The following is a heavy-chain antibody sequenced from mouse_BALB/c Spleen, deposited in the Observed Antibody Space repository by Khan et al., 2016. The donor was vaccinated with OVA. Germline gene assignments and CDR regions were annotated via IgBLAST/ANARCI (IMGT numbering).Heavy chain of an antibody. CDR3: ARDGSSYNYAMDY. D-gene: IGHD2-3*01. CDR2: ISSSGSI. V-gene: IGHV3-2*02. CDR1: GYSITSDYA. J-gene: IGHJ4*01. Sequence: EVQLQVPGPGLVKPSQSLFLTCTVTGYSITSDYAWNWIRQFPGNKLEWMGYISSSGSINYNPALKSRISITRDTSKNQFFLQLNSVTTEDTATXYCARDGSSYNYAMDYWGQGTSVTVSS.